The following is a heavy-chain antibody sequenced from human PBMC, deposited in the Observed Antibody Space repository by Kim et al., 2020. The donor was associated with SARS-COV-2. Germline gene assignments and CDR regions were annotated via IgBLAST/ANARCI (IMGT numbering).Heavy chain of an antibody. V-gene: IGHV3-53*01. J-gene: IGHJ4*02. CDR3: ARGEGSSSSRPDY. Sequence: YADSGKGRFTISRDNSKNTLYLQMNSLRAEDTAVYYCARGEGSSSSRPDYWGQGTLVTVSS. D-gene: IGHD6-6*01.